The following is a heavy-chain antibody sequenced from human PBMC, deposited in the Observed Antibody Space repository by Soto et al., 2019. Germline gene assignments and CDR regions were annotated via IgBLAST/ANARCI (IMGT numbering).Heavy chain of an antibody. Sequence: PSETLSLTCAVYGGSFSGYYWSWIRQPPGKGLEWIGEINHSGSTNYNPSLKSRVTISVDTSKNQFSLKLSSVTAADTAVYYCARVIRLRGYSYGPFDYWGQGTLVTVSS. V-gene: IGHV4-34*01. J-gene: IGHJ4*02. CDR1: GGSFSGYY. D-gene: IGHD5-18*01. CDR3: ARVIRLRGYSYGPFDY. CDR2: INHSGST.